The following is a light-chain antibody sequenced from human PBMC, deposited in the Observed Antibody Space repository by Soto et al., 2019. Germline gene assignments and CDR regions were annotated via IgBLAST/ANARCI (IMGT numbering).Light chain of an antibody. Sequence: EIVLTQSPGTLSLSPGERATLSCRASQSIGSRYLAWYQQKVGQAPRLLIYDASSRATGIPDRFSGSGSGTDFTLTISRLEPEDFAVYYCQQYNSPPRTFGQGTKVEI. J-gene: IGKJ1*01. CDR2: DAS. CDR1: QSIGSRY. V-gene: IGKV3-20*01. CDR3: QQYNSPPRT.